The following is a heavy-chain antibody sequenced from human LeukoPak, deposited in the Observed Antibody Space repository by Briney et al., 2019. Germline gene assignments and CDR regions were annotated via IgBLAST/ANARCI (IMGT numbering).Heavy chain of an antibody. CDR1: GYSFTSYW. Sequence: GGSLEISCKGSGYSFTSYWIGWVRQMPGKGLEWMGIIYPGDSDTRYSPSFQGQVTISADKSISTAYLQWSSLKASDTAMYYCARHAVTTRFNYFDYWGQGTLVTVSS. J-gene: IGHJ4*02. CDR3: ARHAVTTRFNYFDY. V-gene: IGHV5-51*01. CDR2: IYPGDSDT. D-gene: IGHD4-17*01.